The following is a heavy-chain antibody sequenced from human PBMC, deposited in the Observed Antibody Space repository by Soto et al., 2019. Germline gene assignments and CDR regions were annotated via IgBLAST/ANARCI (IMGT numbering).Heavy chain of an antibody. V-gene: IGHV1-69*01. CDR3: ARGHGSSGYYVAEYFHH. D-gene: IGHD3-22*01. Sequence: QVQLVQSGAEVKKPGSSVKVSCKASGGTFSSYAISWVRQAPGQGLEWMGGIIPIFGTANYAQKFQGRVTITEDEATRTAYMELSSLRAEDTAVYYCARGHGSSGYYVAEYFHHWGHGTLVTVSS. J-gene: IGHJ1*01. CDR1: GGTFSSYA. CDR2: IIPIFGTA.